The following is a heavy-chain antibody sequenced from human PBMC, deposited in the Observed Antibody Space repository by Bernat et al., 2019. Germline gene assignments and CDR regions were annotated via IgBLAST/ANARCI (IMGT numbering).Heavy chain of an antibody. CDR1: GFTLSSYW. D-gene: IGHD6-19*01. CDR3: ARVGTSGWSRDY. J-gene: IGHJ4*02. V-gene: IGHV3-7*03. Sequence: EVQVVESGGGLVQPGGSLRLSCAASGFTLSSYWMSWVRQAPGKGLELVANIKQDGSEKYYVDSVKGRFTISRDNAKNSLSLQMNSLRAEDTATYYCARVGTSGWSRDYWGQGTLVTVSS. CDR2: IKQDGSEK.